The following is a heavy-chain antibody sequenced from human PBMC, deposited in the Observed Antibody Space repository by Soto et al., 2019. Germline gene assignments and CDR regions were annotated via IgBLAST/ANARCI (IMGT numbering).Heavy chain of an antibody. D-gene: IGHD3-16*02. J-gene: IGHJ6*02. V-gene: IGHV1-69*01. Sequence: SVKVCCKASGGTFSSYAISWVRQAPVQGLEWMGGIIPIFGTANYSQKFQGRVTITADESTSTAYMELSSLRSEDTAVYYCAIMITFGGVIVKTSYYYGMDVWGQGTTVTVSS. CDR3: AIMITFGGVIVKTSYYYGMDV. CDR2: IIPIFGTA. CDR1: GGTFSSYA.